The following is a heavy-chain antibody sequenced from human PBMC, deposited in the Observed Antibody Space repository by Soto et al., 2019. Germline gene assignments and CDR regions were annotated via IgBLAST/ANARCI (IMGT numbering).Heavy chain of an antibody. D-gene: IGHD6-13*01. V-gene: IGHV1-46*03. CDR2: INPTTTTT. Sequence: GASVKVSCKASGYTFTGYYMHWVRQAPGQGLEWMGVINPTTTTTTDAQKFQGRVTMTRDTSTSTVFLELSSLRSGDTAVYFCARDLYSTSWYVRAFDMWGQGTMVTVSS. CDR3: ARDLYSTSWYVRAFDM. CDR1: GYTFTGYY. J-gene: IGHJ3*02.